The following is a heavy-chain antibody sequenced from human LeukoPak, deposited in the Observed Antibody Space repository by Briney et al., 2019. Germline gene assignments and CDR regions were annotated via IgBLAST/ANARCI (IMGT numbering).Heavy chain of an antibody. CDR3: ARVGSSSWGHAFDI. V-gene: IGHV4-39*07. CDR1: GGSISSSSYY. Sequence: SETLSLTCSVSGGSISSSSYYWGWIRQPPGKGLEWIGSIYYSGSTYYNPSLKSRVTISVDTSKNQFSLKLSSVTAADTAVYYCARVGSSSWGHAFDIWGQGTMVTVSS. J-gene: IGHJ3*02. CDR2: IYYSGST. D-gene: IGHD6-13*01.